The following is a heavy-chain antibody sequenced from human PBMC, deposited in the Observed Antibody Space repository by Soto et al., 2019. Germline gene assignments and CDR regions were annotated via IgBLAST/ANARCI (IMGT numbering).Heavy chain of an antibody. CDR2: IWYDGSNK. CDR1: GFTFSSYG. D-gene: IGHD5-18*01. J-gene: IGHJ5*02. CDR3: ARDRGDDRGYSYGENWFDP. Sequence: QVQLVESGGGVVQPGRSLRLSCAASGFTFSSYGMHWVRQAPGKGLEWVAVIWYDGSNKYYADSVKGRLTISRDNSKNTLYLQMNSLRAEDTAVYYCARDRGDDRGYSYGENWFDPWGQGTLVTVSS. V-gene: IGHV3-33*01.